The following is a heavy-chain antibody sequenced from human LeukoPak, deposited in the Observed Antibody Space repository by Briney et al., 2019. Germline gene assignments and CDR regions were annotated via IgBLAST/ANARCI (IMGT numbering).Heavy chain of an antibody. V-gene: IGHV4-59*08. D-gene: IGHD2-21*02. CDR1: GGSISSYS. J-gene: IGHJ4*02. CDR3: AKTIGQHIVVVTTIRGFDY. Sequence: PSETLSLTCTVSGGSISSYSWSWIRQPPGKGLEWIGFIYYSGSTNYNPSLKSRVTISVDTSKNQFSLKLSSVTAADTAVYYCAKTIGQHIVVVTTIRGFDYWGQGTLVTVSS. CDR2: IYYSGST.